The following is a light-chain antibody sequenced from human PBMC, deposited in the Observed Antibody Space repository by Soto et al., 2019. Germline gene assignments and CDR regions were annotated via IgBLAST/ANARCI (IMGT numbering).Light chain of an antibody. J-gene: IGKJ1*01. CDR3: QQYGSSSWT. CDR1: QSISSSY. V-gene: IGKV3-20*01. Sequence: EIVLTQSPGTLSLSPGKRATLSCRASQSISSSYLAWYQQRPGQDPRLLIYGASSRATGIPDRFSGSGSGTEFTLTISRLEPEDLAVYYCQQYGSSSWTFGQGTKVEIK. CDR2: GAS.